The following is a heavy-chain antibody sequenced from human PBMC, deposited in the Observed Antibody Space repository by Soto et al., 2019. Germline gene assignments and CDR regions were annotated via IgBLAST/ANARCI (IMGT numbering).Heavy chain of an antibody. V-gene: IGHV1-69*13. CDR2: IIPVFGTA. CDR1: GSSLSDNV. D-gene: IGHD3-9*01. Sequence: GASVKVSCKASGSSLSDNVLNWVRQAPGQGLEWMGGIIPVFGTADYAQKFQGRVTITADESTNTAYMELHSLRSEDTAVYYCARFGGRGLYYDILTGYYSATDYHGLDVWGQGTMVTVSS. J-gene: IGHJ6*02. CDR3: ARFGGRGLYYDILTGYYSATDYHGLDV.